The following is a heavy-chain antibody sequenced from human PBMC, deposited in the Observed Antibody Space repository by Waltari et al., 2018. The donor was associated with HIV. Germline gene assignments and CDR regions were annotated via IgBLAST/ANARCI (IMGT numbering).Heavy chain of an antibody. CDR3: ARRWYFDL. CDR2: IYHSGST. CDR1: GYSISSGYY. V-gene: IGHV4-38-2*01. Sequence: SGYSISSGYYWGWIRQPPGKGLEWIGSIYHSGSTYYNPSLKSRVTISVDTSKNQFSLKLSSVTAADTAVYYCARRWYFDLWGRGTLVTVSS. J-gene: IGHJ2*01.